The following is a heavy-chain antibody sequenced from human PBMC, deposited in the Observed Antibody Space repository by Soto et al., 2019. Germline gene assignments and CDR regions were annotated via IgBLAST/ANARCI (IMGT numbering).Heavy chain of an antibody. D-gene: IGHD1-20*01. CDR2: IGGGGGST. CDR1: GFTFNNYA. Sequence: GGSLRLSCVASGFTFNNYAMSWVRQAPGKGLEWVSTIGGGGGSTYYADSVKGRFTISRDNSKDTLYVQMNSLRAEDTALYYCAKENSRITGTARDYWGQGTLVTVSS. V-gene: IGHV3-23*01. J-gene: IGHJ4*02. CDR3: AKENSRITGTARDY.